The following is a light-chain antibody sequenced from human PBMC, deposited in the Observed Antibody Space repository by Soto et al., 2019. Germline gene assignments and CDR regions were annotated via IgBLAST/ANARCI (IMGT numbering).Light chain of an antibody. CDR3: QQFDNRPFT. Sequence: DIQMTQSPSSLSASVGDRVPIICQASQDINNYLNWYQQKPGKAPKLLIYDSSNLEIGVPSRFSGSGYGTRFSFTISSLQPEDIATYYCQQFDNRPFTFGQGTRLEIK. CDR2: DSS. CDR1: QDINNY. V-gene: IGKV1-33*01. J-gene: IGKJ5*01.